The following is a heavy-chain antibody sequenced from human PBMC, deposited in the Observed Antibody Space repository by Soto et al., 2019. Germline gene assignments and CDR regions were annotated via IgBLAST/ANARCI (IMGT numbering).Heavy chain of an antibody. V-gene: IGHV1-3*01. D-gene: IGHD3-10*01. Sequence: SAKVSFQASRYTFTSYAMHWVRQAPGQRLEWMGWINAGNGNTKYSQKFQGRVTITRDTSASTAYMELSSLRSEDTAVYYCARDPQLWFGALWGQGTLVTVYS. J-gene: IGHJ4*02. CDR3: ARDPQLWFGAL. CDR1: RYTFTSYA. CDR2: INAGNGNT.